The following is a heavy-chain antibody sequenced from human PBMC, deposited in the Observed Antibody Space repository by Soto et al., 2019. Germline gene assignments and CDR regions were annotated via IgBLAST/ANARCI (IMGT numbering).Heavy chain of an antibody. CDR1: GYTFTGYY. CDR3: AREHDYSNYYYYGMDV. D-gene: IGHD4-4*01. V-gene: IGHV1-2*02. J-gene: IGHJ6*02. Sequence: ASVKVSCKASGYTFTGYYMHWVRQAPGQGLEWMGWINPNSGGTNYAQKFQGRVTMTRDTSISTAYMELSRLRSDDTAVCYCAREHDYSNYYYYGMDVWGQGTTVTVSS. CDR2: INPNSGGT.